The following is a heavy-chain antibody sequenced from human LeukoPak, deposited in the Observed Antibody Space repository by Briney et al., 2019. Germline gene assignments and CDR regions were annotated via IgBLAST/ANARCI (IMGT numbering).Heavy chain of an antibody. V-gene: IGHV4-34*01. Sequence: GSLRLSCAASGFTFSSYWMSWVRQAPGKGLEWIGEINHSGSTNYNPSLKSRVTISVDTSKNQFSLKLSSVTAADTAVYYCARGLYYGFWSGYYTGHFQHWGQGTLVTVSS. CDR1: GFTFSSYW. J-gene: IGHJ1*01. CDR2: INHSGST. CDR3: ARGLYYGFWSGYYTGHFQH. D-gene: IGHD3-3*01.